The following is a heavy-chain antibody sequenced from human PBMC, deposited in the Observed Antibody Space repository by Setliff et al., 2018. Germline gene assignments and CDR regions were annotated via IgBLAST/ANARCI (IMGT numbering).Heavy chain of an antibody. D-gene: IGHD6-6*01. Sequence: SETLSLTCTVSGGSISRGDYYWSWIRQHPGKGLEWIGYIYYSGSTYYNPSLKSRVTISADTSKNQFSLKLTSVTAADTAVYYCARHVFGSSSRFYNWFDPWGQGTLVTVSS. J-gene: IGHJ5*02. CDR2: IYYSGST. V-gene: IGHV4-30-4*08. CDR3: ARHVFGSSSRFYNWFDP. CDR1: GGSISRGDYY.